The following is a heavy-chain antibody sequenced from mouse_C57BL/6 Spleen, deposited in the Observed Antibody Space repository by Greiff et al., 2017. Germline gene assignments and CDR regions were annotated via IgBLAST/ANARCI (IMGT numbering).Heavy chain of an antibody. J-gene: IGHJ3*01. V-gene: IGHV1-22*01. CDR2: INPNNGGT. D-gene: IGHD2-4*01. CDR1: GYTFTDYN. CDR3: ARSLYDYDSAWFAY. Sequence: VQLQQSGPELVKPGASVKMSCKASGYTFTDYNMHWVKQSHGKSLEWIGYINPNNGGTSYNQKFKGKATLTVNKSSSTAYMELRSLTSEDSAVYYCARSLYDYDSAWFAYWGQGTLVTVSA.